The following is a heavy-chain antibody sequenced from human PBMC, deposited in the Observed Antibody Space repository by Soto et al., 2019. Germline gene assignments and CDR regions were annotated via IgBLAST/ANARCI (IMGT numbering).Heavy chain of an antibody. Sequence: EVQLLESGGGVVQPGGSLRLSCAGSGFTFNTYAMSWVRQAPGRGLEWVSTLTGTGVSAYYADSVKGRFTISRDNSKNTLYLQMNSLRVEDTALYFCAGCRYASGYFPFDLCGRGTLLTVSS. D-gene: IGHD3-16*02. CDR1: GFTFNTYA. CDR3: AGCRYASGYFPFDL. J-gene: IGHJ2*01. V-gene: IGHV3-23*01. CDR2: LTGTGVSA.